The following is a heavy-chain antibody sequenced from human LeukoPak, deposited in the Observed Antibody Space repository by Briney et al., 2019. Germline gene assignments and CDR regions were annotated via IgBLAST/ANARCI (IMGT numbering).Heavy chain of an antibody. CDR2: INHSGST. Sequence: SEALSLTCAVYGGSFSGYYWSWIRQPPGKGLEWIGEINHSGSTNYNPSLKSRVTISVDTSKNQFSLKLSSVTAADTAVYYCARRAAAGNAMRRRNWFDPWGQGTLVTVSS. CDR3: ARRAAAGNAMRRRNWFDP. D-gene: IGHD6-13*01. V-gene: IGHV4-34*01. J-gene: IGHJ5*02. CDR1: GGSFSGYY.